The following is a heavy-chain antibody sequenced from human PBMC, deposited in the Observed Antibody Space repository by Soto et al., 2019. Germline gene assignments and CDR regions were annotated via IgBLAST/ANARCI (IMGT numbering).Heavy chain of an antibody. J-gene: IGHJ6*02. V-gene: IGHV3-30-3*01. D-gene: IGHD3-9*01. Sequence: GGSLRLSCAASGFTFSSYAMHWVRQAPGKGLEWVAVISYDGSNKYYADSVKGRFTISRDNSKNTLYLQMNSLRAEDTAVYYCARDGAPSYDILTGYYTYYYGMDVWGQGTTVTVSS. CDR2: ISYDGSNK. CDR3: ARDGAPSYDILTGYYTYYYGMDV. CDR1: GFTFSSYA.